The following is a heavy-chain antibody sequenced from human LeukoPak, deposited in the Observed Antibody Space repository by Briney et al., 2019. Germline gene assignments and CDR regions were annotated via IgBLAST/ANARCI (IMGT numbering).Heavy chain of an antibody. Sequence: PGGSLRLSCAASGFTFSSYGMHWVRQAPGKGLEWVTGISYDGSNKYYADSVKGRFTISRDNSKNTLYLQMNSLRAEETAVYYCAKEIAAAGTGYYYYGMDVWGQGTTVTVSS. CDR2: ISYDGSNK. J-gene: IGHJ6*01. CDR3: AKEIAAAGTGYYYYGMDV. V-gene: IGHV3-30*18. CDR1: GFTFSSYG. D-gene: IGHD6-13*01.